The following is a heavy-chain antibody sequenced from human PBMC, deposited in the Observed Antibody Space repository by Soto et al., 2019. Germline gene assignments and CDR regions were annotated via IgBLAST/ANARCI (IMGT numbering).Heavy chain of an antibody. V-gene: IGHV1-3*01. D-gene: IGHD6-13*01. CDR2: INAGNGNT. J-gene: IGHJ4*02. Sequence: ASLKVSCKASGYTFTSYALHWVRQAPGKRLGWMGWINAGNGNTKYSQKFQGRGTITRDTSASTAYIELSSLRSEDTAVYYCTKGSPRRKVDSSSWSLGGASGAHAAGDYWGQGALVTVYS. CDR3: TKGSPRRKVDSSSWSLGGASGAHAAGDY. CDR1: GYTFTSYA.